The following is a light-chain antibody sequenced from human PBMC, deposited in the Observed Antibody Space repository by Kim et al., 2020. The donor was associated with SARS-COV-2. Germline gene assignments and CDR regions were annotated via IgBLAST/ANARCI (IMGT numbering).Light chain of an antibody. V-gene: IGLV3-19*01. CDR1: SLRSYY. CDR2: GKN. Sequence: VALGQTVRITCQGDSLRSYYATGYQKKPGQAPRLVIYGKNNRPSGIPDRFSGSSSRNTASLTVTGTQAVDEADYYCNSRDSNDNVVFGGGTQLTVL. J-gene: IGLJ2*01. CDR3: NSRDSNDNVV.